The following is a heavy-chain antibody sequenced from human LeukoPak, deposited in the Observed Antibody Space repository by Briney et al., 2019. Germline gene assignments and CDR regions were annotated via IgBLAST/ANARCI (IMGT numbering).Heavy chain of an antibody. Sequence: ASVTVSFTGTGSTLTVICIHLVRQARGQRGEGLGVFDPEDGETIYTQQFQGRITKTEDTSTDTAYMELSSLRSEDTGVYYCAKDQRWESPHYLDYWGQGTLVTVSS. CDR3: AKDQRWESPHYLDY. J-gene: IGHJ4*02. CDR1: GSTLTVIC. V-gene: IGHV1-24*01. D-gene: IGHD1-26*01. CDR2: FDPEDGET.